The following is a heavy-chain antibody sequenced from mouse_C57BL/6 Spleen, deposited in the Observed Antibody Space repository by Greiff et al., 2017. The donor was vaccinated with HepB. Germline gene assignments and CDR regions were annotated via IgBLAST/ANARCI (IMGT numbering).Heavy chain of an antibody. J-gene: IGHJ4*01. V-gene: IGHV1-55*01. CDR1: GYTFTSYW. CDR2: IYPGSGST. D-gene: IGHD2-4*01. Sequence: QVQLQQPGAELVKPGASVKMSCKASGYTFTSYWITWVKQRPGQGLEWIGDIYPGSGSTNYNEKFKSKATLTVDTSSSTAYMQLSSLTSEDSAVYYCAKAPYDYDDPYYAMDYWGQGTSVTVSS. CDR3: AKAPYDYDDPYYAMDY.